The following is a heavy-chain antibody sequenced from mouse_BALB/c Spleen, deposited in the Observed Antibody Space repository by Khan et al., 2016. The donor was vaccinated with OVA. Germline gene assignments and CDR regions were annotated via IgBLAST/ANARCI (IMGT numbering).Heavy chain of an antibody. Sequence: EVELVESGGGLVKPGGSLKLSCEASGFTFSDYYMYWVRQSPEKRLEWVATISDDSTYIYYLDNVKGRFTISRDNAKNNLYLQMSSLKSEDTAMYYCTRGYYGDPFAYWGQGTLVTVS. CDR3: TRGYYGDPFAY. J-gene: IGHJ3*01. CDR2: ISDDSTYI. V-gene: IGHV5-4*02. D-gene: IGHD2-13*01. CDR1: GFTFSDYY.